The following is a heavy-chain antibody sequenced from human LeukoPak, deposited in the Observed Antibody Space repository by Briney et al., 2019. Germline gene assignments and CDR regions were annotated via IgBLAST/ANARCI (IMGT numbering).Heavy chain of an antibody. Sequence: SETLSLTCAVYGGSFSGYYWSWIRQPPGKGLEWIGYIYHSGSTYYNPSLKGRVTISVDRSKNQFSLKLSSVTAADTAVYYCARAVRFLNAALNWFDPWGQGTLVTVSS. CDR2: IYHSGST. V-gene: IGHV4-34*01. CDR3: ARAVRFLNAALNWFDP. J-gene: IGHJ5*02. CDR1: GGSFSGYY. D-gene: IGHD3-3*01.